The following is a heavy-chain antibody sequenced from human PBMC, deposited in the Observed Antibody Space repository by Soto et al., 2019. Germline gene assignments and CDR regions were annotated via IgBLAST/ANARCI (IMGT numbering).Heavy chain of an antibody. Sequence: QVQLQESGPGLVKPSQTLSLTCTVSGGSISSGGYYWSWIRQHPGKGLEWIGYIYYSGSTYYNPSLKSRVTISVDTSKNQFSLKLSSVTAADTAVYYCARVLGAPTVTTLFYYGMDVWGQGTTVTVSS. V-gene: IGHV4-31*03. CDR3: ARVLGAPTVTTLFYYGMDV. D-gene: IGHD4-4*01. CDR1: GGSISSGGYY. CDR2: IYYSGST. J-gene: IGHJ6*02.